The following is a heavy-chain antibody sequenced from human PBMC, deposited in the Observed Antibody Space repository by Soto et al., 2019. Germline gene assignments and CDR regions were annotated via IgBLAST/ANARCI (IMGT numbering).Heavy chain of an antibody. CDR1: GGSISSSRYY. CDR3: ARKGVTYSNYGMDV. CDR2: IYYSGST. V-gene: IGHV4-39*01. D-gene: IGHD4-4*01. J-gene: IGHJ6*02. Sequence: SETLSLTCTVSGGSISSSRYYWGWIRQPPGKGLEWIGSIYYSGSTYYNPSLKSRVTISVDTSKNQFSLKLSSVTAADTAVYYCARKGVTYSNYGMDVWGQGTTVTVSS.